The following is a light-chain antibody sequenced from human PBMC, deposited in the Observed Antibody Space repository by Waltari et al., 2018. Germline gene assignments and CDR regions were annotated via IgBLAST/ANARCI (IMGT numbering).Light chain of an antibody. CDR2: KAS. J-gene: IGKJ1*01. V-gene: IGKV1-5*03. Sequence: DIQMTQSPSTLSASVGDRVTITCRASQSISSLLAWYQQKPGKAPKLLIYKASSLESGVPSRFSGSGSGTEFTLTISSLQPDDFATYYCQQYNSYWRTFGQGTKVEIK. CDR1: QSISSL. CDR3: QQYNSYWRT.